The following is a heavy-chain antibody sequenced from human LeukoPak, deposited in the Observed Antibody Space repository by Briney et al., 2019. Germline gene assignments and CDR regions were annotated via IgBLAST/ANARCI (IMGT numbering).Heavy chain of an antibody. V-gene: IGHV4-59*12. J-gene: IGHJ5*02. CDR1: GGSISSYY. CDR3: ARVWVGIVVPAAIRKDWFDP. Sequence: SETLSLTCTVSGGSISSYYWSWIRQPSGKGLEWIGYIYYSGSTNYNPSLKSRVTISVDTSKNQFSLKLSSVTAADTAVYYCARVWVGIVVPAAIRKDWFDPWGQGTLVTVSS. CDR2: IYYSGST. D-gene: IGHD2-2*02.